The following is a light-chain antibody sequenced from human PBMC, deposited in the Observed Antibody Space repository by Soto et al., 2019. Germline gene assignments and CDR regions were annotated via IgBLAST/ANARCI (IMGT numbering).Light chain of an antibody. J-gene: IGKJ2*01. V-gene: IGKV3-20*01. CDR3: QQYGSSPLT. CDR1: QSVSSSY. Sequence: EIVLTQSPGTLSLSPGERATLSCRASQSVSSSYLAWYQQKPGQAPRLLVYGASSRATGIPDRFSGSGSGTDFTLTIGGLEAEDFAVYYCQQYGSSPLTFGQGTKLEIK. CDR2: GAS.